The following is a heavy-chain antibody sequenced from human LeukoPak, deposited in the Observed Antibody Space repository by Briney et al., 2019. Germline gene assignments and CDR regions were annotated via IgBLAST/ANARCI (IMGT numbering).Heavy chain of an antibody. J-gene: IGHJ3*02. V-gene: IGHV4-39*01. CDR1: GDSICSSGYY. CDR2: LYYSGTT. Sequence: PSETLSLTCTVSGDSICSSGYYWGWIRQSPGKGLEWIGSLYYSGTTYYNPSLKSRVTISADTSKNQFSLKVSSVTAADTAVYYCARRPEALHAFDIWGQGTTVTVSS. CDR3: ARRPEALHAFDI.